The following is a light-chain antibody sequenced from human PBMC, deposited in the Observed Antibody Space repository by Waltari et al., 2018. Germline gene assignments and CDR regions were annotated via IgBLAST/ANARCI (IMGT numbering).Light chain of an antibody. CDR1: QSISSY. V-gene: IGKV1-39*01. CDR3: QKSYSTPWT. Sequence: DIQMTQSPSSLSASVGDRVTITCRASQSISSYLNWYQQKPGKAPKLLIYAASSFQSGVPSRFSGSGSETDFTLNISSLQPEDFATYYCQKSYSTPWTFGQGTKVEIK. CDR2: AAS. J-gene: IGKJ1*01.